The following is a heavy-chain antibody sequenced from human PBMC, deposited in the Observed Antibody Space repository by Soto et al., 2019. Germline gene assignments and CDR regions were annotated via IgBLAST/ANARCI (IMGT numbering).Heavy chain of an antibody. V-gene: IGHV3-9*01. CDR2: ITWNSDTI. CDR3: AMSNSNDLYYHFES. J-gene: IGHJ4*02. CDR1: GFTFSSYG. D-gene: IGHD4-4*01. Sequence: PGGSLRLSCAASGFTFSSYGMHWVRQAPGKGLEWVSGITWNSDTIGYADSVKGRFTVSRDNAKGSLLLQMSSLRAEDTAVYLCAMSNSNDLYYHFESWGQGTPVTVSS.